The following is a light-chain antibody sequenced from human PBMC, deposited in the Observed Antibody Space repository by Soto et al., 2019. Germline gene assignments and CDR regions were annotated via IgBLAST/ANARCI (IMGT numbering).Light chain of an antibody. J-gene: IGKJ5*01. CDR3: QQYNSYPYT. V-gene: IGKV1-5*03. CDR1: QGISTW. Sequence: IQMTQSPSTLSASVGDSVTITCRASQGISTWLAWYQQKPGKAPKVLIYKASTLETGVPSRFSGSGSGTEFTLTISSLQPDDFATFYCQQYNSYPYTFGQGTRLEIK. CDR2: KAS.